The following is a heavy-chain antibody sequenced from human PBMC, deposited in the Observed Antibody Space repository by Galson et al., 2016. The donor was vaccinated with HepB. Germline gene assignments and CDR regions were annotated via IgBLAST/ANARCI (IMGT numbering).Heavy chain of an antibody. CDR2: INPYGGAK. CDR1: RFTFSRFW. Sequence: SLRLSCAASRFTFSRFWMSWVRQAPGKGLEWVALINPYGGAKFYVDSVKGRFTISRDNAKNSLYLQVDSLRGEDTAVYYCVTGGRPPYWGQGTLVTVSS. J-gene: IGHJ4*02. V-gene: IGHV3-7*01. D-gene: IGHD6-6*01. CDR3: VTGGRPPY.